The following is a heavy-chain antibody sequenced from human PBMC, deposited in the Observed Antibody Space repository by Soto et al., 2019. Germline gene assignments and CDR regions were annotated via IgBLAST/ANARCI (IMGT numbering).Heavy chain of an antibody. Sequence: ASVKVSCKASGYTFTGYSFHWVRQAPGQGLEWMGWINPNSGGTNYAQKFQGRVSMTRDTSITTAYMELTRLRSDDTAVYYCARDRKYFEPGSTLISLDVWGQGTTVTVSS. CDR1: GYTFTGYS. CDR3: ARDRKYFEPGSTLISLDV. J-gene: IGHJ6*02. V-gene: IGHV1-2*02. CDR2: INPNSGGT.